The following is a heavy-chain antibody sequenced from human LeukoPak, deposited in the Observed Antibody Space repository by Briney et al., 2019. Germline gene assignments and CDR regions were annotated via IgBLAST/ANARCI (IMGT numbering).Heavy chain of an antibody. V-gene: IGHV3-21*01. J-gene: IGHJ4*02. CDR1: GFTFSSYW. Sequence: GGSLRLSCAASGFTFSSYWMSWVRQAPGKGLEWVSSISSSSSYIYYADSVKGRFTISRDNAKNSLYLQMNSLRAEDTAVYYCARDVDIVATPHYFDYWGQGTLVTVSS. CDR3: ARDVDIVATPHYFDY. D-gene: IGHD5-12*01. CDR2: ISSSSSYI.